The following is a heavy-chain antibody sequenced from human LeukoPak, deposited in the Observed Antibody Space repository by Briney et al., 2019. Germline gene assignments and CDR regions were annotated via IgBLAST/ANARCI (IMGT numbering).Heavy chain of an antibody. CDR1: GFTFSSYA. Sequence: GGSLRLSCTASGFTFSSYAMSWVRQAPGKGLEWVSAISGSGGSTYYADSVQGRVTISRDNSKSTLCLQMNSLRAEDTAVYYCAKQLGYCSDGSCYFPYWGQGTLVTVSS. D-gene: IGHD2-15*01. CDR3: AKQLGYCSDGSCYFPY. CDR2: ISGSGGST. J-gene: IGHJ4*02. V-gene: IGHV3-23*01.